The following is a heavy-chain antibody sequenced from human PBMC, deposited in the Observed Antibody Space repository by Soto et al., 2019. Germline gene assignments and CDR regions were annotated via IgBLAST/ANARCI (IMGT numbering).Heavy chain of an antibody. V-gene: IGHV5-10-1*01. CDR2: IDPSDSYT. CDR1: GYSFTSYW. CDR3: ARHLPRWYDFWSGYATLNYGMDV. Sequence: PGESLKISCKGSGYSFTSYWISWVRQMPGKGLEWMGRIDPSDSYTNYSPSFQGHVTISADKSISTAYLQWSSLKASDTAMYYCARHLPRWYDFWSGYATLNYGMDVWGQGTTVTVSS. J-gene: IGHJ6*02. D-gene: IGHD3-3*01.